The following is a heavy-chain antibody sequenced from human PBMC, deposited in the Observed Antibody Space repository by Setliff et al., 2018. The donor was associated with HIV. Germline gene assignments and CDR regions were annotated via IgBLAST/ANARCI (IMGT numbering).Heavy chain of an antibody. CDR2: IYYTGST. D-gene: IGHD6-6*01. CDR1: GGSISSGDYY. J-gene: IGHJ6*03. V-gene: IGHV4-31*03. Sequence: KPSETLSLTCTVSGGSISSGDYYWSWIRQHPRKGLEWIGYIYYTGSTYYNPSLKSRVTISVDTSKNQFSLKLSSVTAADTAVYYCARVHRRQLAHYYYYYMDVWGKGTTVTVSS. CDR3: ARVHRRQLAHYYYYYMDV.